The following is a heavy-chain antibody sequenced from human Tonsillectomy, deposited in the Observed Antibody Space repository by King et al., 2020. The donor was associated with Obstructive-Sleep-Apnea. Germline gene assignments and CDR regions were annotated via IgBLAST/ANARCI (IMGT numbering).Heavy chain of an antibody. Sequence: VQLVESGGGLVKPGGSLTLSCAASGFTFSDYYMSWIRQAPGKGLEWVSHVSSHSSYTNYADYVRGRFTISRDNADNSLSLRMNSLTAEDTGVYFCTRWYDVWSGPPMDVWGQGTTVIVSS. D-gene: IGHD3-3*01. J-gene: IGHJ6*02. CDR3: TRWYDVWSGPPMDV. CDR2: VSSHSSYT. CDR1: GFTFSDYY. V-gene: IGHV3-11*06.